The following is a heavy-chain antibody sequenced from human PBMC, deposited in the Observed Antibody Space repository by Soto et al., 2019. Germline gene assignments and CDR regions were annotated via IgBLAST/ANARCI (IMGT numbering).Heavy chain of an antibody. J-gene: IGHJ6*02. Sequence: SETLSLTCTVSGGSISSSSYYWGWIRQPPGKGLEWIGYIYYSGSTYYNPSLKSRVTISVDTSKNQFSLKLSSVTAADTAVYYCARAYGSGYMDVWGQGTTVTVSS. CDR2: IYYSGST. CDR3: ARAYGSGYMDV. D-gene: IGHD3-10*01. V-gene: IGHV4-61*05. CDR1: GGSISSSSYY.